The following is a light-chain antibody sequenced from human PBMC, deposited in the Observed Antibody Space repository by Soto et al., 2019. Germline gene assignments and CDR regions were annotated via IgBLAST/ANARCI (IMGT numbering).Light chain of an antibody. J-gene: IGLJ3*02. V-gene: IGLV1-40*01. CDR1: SSNIGAGYD. Sequence: QSVLTQPPSVSGAPGQRVTISCTGSSSNIGAGYDVHWYQQLPGTAPKLLISGDTNRPSGVPDRFSGSKSGTSASLAITGRRTEDEADYDCQSFDSSLSGWLFGGGTKLTVL. CDR2: GDT. CDR3: QSFDSSLSGWL.